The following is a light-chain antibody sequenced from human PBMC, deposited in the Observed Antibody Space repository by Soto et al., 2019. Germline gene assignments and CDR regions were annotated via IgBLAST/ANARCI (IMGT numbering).Light chain of an antibody. Sequence: DIVMTQSPDSLRVSLGERATINCKSSQTVFHTSYNKDFLAWYQQKAGQPPKLLFYWASTRESGVPARFSGGGSGTDFSLTISSLQPEDVAVYYCQQYYSSVTFGQGTKLEIK. V-gene: IGKV4-1*01. CDR3: QQYYSSVT. J-gene: IGKJ2*01. CDR1: QTVFHTSYNKDF. CDR2: WAS.